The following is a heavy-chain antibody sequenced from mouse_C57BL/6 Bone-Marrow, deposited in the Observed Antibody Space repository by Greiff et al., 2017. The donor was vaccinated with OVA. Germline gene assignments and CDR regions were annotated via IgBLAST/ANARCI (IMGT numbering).Heavy chain of an antibody. CDR3: ARHSLYYYGSRAYAMDY. J-gene: IGHJ4*01. CDR2: IWSDGST. D-gene: IGHD1-1*01. Sequence: VQGVESGPGLVAPSQSLSITCTVSGFSLTSYGVHWVRQPPGKGLEWLVVIWSDGSTTYNSALKSRLSISKDNSKSQVFLKMNSLQTDDTAMYYCARHSLYYYGSRAYAMDYWGQGTSVTVSS. CDR1: GFSLTSYG. V-gene: IGHV2-6-1*01.